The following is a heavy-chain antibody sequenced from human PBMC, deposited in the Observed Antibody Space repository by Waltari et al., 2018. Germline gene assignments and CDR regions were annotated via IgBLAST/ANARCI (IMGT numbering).Heavy chain of an antibody. CDR2: VDPEDGET. D-gene: IGHD1-26*01. Sequence: EVQLVQSGAEVKKPGATVNIPCKASGSTFTDYYMHWGQRAPGKGLEWMGRVDPEDGETIYAEKFQGRVTITADTSTDTAYMELSSLRSEDTAVYYCATSGVGATMDFDYWGQGTLVTVSS. J-gene: IGHJ4*02. CDR3: ATSGVGATMDFDY. V-gene: IGHV1-69-2*01. CDR1: GSTFTDYY.